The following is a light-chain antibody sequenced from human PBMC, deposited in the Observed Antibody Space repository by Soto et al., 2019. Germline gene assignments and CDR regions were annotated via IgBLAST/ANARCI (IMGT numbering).Light chain of an antibody. CDR3: QQRSNWPPTT. Sequence: EIVLTQSPATLSLSPGERAALSCMASQSVSSYLAWYQQKPGQAPRLLIYDAPNRATGIPARFSGSGSGTDFTLTISSLEPEDFAVYYCQQRSNWPPTTFGQGTRLEIK. CDR1: QSVSSY. J-gene: IGKJ5*01. CDR2: DAP. V-gene: IGKV3-11*01.